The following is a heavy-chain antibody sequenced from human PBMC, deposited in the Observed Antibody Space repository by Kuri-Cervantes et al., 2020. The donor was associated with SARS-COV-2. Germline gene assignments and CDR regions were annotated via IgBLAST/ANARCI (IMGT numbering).Heavy chain of an antibody. CDR1: GFTFSGYC. J-gene: IGHJ4*02. V-gene: IGHV3-21*01. D-gene: IGHD7-27*01. Sequence: GGSLRLSCAASGFTFSGYCMNWIRQAPGKGLEWVASIDSSSYYIYHADSVKGRLTISRDNAKTSLYLQMNSLKPEDTAVYYCAREEGGELGEAFDYWGQGALVTVSS. CDR3: AREEGGELGEAFDY. CDR2: IDSSSYYI.